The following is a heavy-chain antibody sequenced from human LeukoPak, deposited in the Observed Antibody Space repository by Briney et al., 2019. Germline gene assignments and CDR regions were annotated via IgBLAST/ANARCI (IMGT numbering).Heavy chain of an antibody. J-gene: IGHJ5*02. Sequence: SETLSLTCTVSGGSISSSSYDWGWIRQPPGKGLEWIGSIYYSGSTYYNPSLKSRVTISVDTSKNQFSLKLSSVTAADTAVYYCARHRHRASIAARWGLDPWGQGTLVTVSS. CDR3: ARHRHRASIAARWGLDP. V-gene: IGHV4-39*01. CDR1: GGSISSSSYD. CDR2: IYYSGST. D-gene: IGHD6-6*01.